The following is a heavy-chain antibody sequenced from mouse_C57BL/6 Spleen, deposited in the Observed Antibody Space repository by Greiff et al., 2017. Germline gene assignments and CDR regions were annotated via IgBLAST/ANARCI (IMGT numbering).Heavy chain of an antibody. CDR3: AIGRGNYDYFGY. D-gene: IGHD2-1*01. V-gene: IGHV1-74*01. Sequence: QVQLKQPGAELVKPGASVKVSCKASGYTFTSYWMHWVKQRPGQGLAWIGRIHPSDSDTNYNQKFKGKATLTVDKSSSTAYMQRSSLTSGDSAVDYCAIGRGNYDYFGYWGQGTTLTVSS. CDR1: GYTFTSYW. CDR2: IHPSDSDT. J-gene: IGHJ2*01.